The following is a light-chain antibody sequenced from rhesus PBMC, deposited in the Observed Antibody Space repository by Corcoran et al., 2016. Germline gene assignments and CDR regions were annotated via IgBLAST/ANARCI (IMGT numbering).Light chain of an antibody. CDR3: CSYRSGTTFI. CDR1: SSDIGGYNY. Sequence: QSALTQPPSVSKSLGQSVTISCTGTSSDIGGYNYVSWYQQHPGTAPRVLIYDVAKRPSGVSDRFSGSKSGNTASLTISGLQAEDEADYYGCSYRSGTTFIFGVGTRLTVL. J-gene: IGLJ1*01. V-gene: IGLV2S9*01. CDR2: DVA.